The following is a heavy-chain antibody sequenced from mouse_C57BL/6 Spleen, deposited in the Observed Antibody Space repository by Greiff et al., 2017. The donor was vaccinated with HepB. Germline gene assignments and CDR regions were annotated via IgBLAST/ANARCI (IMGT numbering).Heavy chain of an antibody. J-gene: IGHJ4*01. CDR1: GYTFTDYY. CDR2: INPNNGGT. V-gene: IGHV1-26*01. D-gene: IGHD4-1*01. Sequence: EVQLQQSGPELVKPGASVKISCKASGYTFTDYYMHWVKQSHGKSLEWIGDINPNNGGTSYNQKFKGKATLTVDKSSSTAYMELRSLTSEDSAVYYCARWERRIYYYAMDYWGQGTSVTVSS. CDR3: ARWERRIYYYAMDY.